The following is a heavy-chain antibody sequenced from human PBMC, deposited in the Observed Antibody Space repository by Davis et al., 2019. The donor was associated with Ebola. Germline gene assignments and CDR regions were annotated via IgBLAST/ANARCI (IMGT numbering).Heavy chain of an antibody. Sequence: GESLKISCAASGFTFSSYWMHWVRQAPGKGLVWVSCINRDGSTTTYADSVKGRFTISRDNAKNTLYLQINSLRAEDTAVYYCASTPAAMIWGQGTLVTVSS. J-gene: IGHJ4*02. V-gene: IGHV3-74*03. CDR3: ASTPAAMI. CDR2: INRDGSTT. D-gene: IGHD2-2*01. CDR1: GFTFSSYW.